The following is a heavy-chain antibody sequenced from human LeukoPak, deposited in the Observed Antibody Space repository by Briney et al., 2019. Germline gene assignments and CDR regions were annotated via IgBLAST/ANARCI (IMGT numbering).Heavy chain of an antibody. D-gene: IGHD6-19*01. CDR1: GGSISSSSYY. Sequence: SETLSLTCTVSGGSISSSSYYWGWIRQPPGKGLEWTGSIYYSGSTYYNPSLKSRVTISVDTSKNQFSLKLGSVTAADTAVYYCARRGQWLTFDYWGQGTLVTVSS. CDR2: IYYSGST. CDR3: ARRGQWLTFDY. J-gene: IGHJ4*02. V-gene: IGHV4-39*01.